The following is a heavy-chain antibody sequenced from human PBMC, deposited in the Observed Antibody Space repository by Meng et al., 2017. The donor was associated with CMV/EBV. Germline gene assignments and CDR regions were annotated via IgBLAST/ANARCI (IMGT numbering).Heavy chain of an antibody. Sequence: VSGGPISSSNWWSWVRQPPGKGLEWIGEIYHSGSTNYNPSLKSRVTISVDKSKNQFSLKLSSVTAADTAVYYCARVSEGSSGYYFDYWGQGTLVTVSS. D-gene: IGHD3-22*01. CDR1: GGPISSSNW. CDR2: IYHSGST. V-gene: IGHV4-4*02. J-gene: IGHJ4*02. CDR3: ARVSEGSSGYYFDY.